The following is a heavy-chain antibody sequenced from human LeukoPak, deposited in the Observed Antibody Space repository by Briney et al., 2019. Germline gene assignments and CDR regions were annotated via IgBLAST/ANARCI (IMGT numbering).Heavy chain of an antibody. CDR1: GYTFSGYE. CDR2: ISSTGSTI. V-gene: IGHV3-48*03. Sequence: GGSLRLSCVASGYTFSGYEMNWVRQAPGKGLEWVSYISSTGSTIYYADSVKGRFTISRDNAKNSLYLQMNSLRAEDTAVYYCARWARDYYGSGSYPGDYWGQGTLVTVSS. D-gene: IGHD3-10*01. J-gene: IGHJ4*02. CDR3: ARWARDYYGSGSYPGDY.